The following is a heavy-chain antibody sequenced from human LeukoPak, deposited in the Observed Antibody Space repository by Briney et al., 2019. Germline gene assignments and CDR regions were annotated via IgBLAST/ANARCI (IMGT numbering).Heavy chain of an antibody. CDR3: ASYILSSSSGYFDY. CDR2: IIPILGIA. Sequence: SVTVSCKASGGTFSSYAISWVRQAPGQGLEWMGRIIPILGIANYAQKFQGRVTITADKSTSTAYMELSSLRSEDTAVYYCASYILSSSSGYFDYWGQGTLVTVSS. D-gene: IGHD6-6*01. V-gene: IGHV1-69*04. CDR1: GGTFSSYA. J-gene: IGHJ4*02.